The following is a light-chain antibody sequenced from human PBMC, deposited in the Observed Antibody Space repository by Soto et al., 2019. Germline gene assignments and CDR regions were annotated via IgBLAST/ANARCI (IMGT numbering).Light chain of an antibody. J-gene: IGLJ2*01. CDR1: SSDVGGYEF. CDR2: DVT. CDR3: SSYTATIVI. Sequence: QSALTQPASVSGSPVQSITISFTGTSSDVGGYEFVSWYQHRPGKAPKLVIYDVTYRPSGVSDRFSGSKSGNTASLTISWLQAEDEADYYCSSYTATIVIFGGGTKLTVL. V-gene: IGLV2-14*03.